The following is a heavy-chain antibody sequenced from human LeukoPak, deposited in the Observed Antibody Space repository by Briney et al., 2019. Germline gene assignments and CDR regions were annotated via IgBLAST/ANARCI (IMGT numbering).Heavy chain of an antibody. CDR2: ISYDGSNK. J-gene: IGHJ4*02. V-gene: IGHV3-30*18. Sequence: PGGSLRLSCAASGFTFSSYGMHWVRQAPGKGLEWVAVISYDGSNKYYADSVKGRFTISRDNSKNTLYLQMNSLRAEDTAVYYCAKDGVLRFLEWLLYRSYFDYWGQGTLVTVSS. D-gene: IGHD3-3*01. CDR3: AKDGVLRFLEWLLYRSYFDY. CDR1: GFTFSSYG.